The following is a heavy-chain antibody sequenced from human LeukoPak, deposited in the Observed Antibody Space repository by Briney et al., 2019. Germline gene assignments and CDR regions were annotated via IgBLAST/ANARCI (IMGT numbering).Heavy chain of an antibody. CDR2: IYYSGST. D-gene: IGHD4-23*01. V-gene: IGHV4-31*03. CDR3: ARALDYGGNPYFDY. J-gene: IGHJ4*02. CDR1: GGSISSGGYY. Sequence: SETLSLTCTVSGGSISSGGYYWSWIRQHPGKGLEWIGYIYYSGSTYYNPSLKSRVTISVDTSKNQFSLKLSSVTAADTAVYYCARALDYGGNPYFDYWGQGTLVTVSS.